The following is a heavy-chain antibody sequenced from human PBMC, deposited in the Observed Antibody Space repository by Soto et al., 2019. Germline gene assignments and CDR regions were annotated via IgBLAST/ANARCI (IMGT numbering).Heavy chain of an antibody. V-gene: IGHV4-59*08. Sequence: ASETLSLTCTVSGGSISSYYWSWIRQPPGKGLEWIGYIYYSGSTNYNPSLKSRVTISVDTSKNQFSLKLSSVTAADTAVYYCARHRFGELLYSYFDYWGQGTLVTVSS. CDR1: GGSISSYY. D-gene: IGHD3-10*01. J-gene: IGHJ4*02. CDR3: ARHRFGELLYSYFDY. CDR2: IYYSGST.